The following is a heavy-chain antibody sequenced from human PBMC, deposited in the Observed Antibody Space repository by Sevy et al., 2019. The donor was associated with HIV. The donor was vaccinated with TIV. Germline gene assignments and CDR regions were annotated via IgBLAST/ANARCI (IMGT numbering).Heavy chain of an antibody. CDR3: ARVVLYYDANYCDF. CDR1: GFSFSQYS. D-gene: IGHD3-22*01. J-gene: IGHJ4*02. V-gene: IGHV3-48*02. CDR2: ISGSSGTI. Sequence: GGSLRLSCAASGFSFSQYSMNWVRQAPGKGLEWLSYISGSSGTIYYAGSVKGRFTISRDNAKNSAYLQMNSLRDEDSAVYYCARVVLYYDANYCDFWGQGALVTVSS.